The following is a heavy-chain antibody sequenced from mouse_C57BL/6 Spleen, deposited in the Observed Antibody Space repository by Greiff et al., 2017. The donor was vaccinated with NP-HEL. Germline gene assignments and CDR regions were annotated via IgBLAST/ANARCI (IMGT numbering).Heavy chain of an antibody. D-gene: IGHD2-12*01. CDR3: ARYYYSPAWFAY. J-gene: IGHJ3*01. CDR2: INPNNVGT. Sequence: EVQLQQSGPELVKPGASVKISCKASGYTFTDYYMNWVKQSHGKSLEWIGDINPNNVGTSYNQKFKGKATLTVDKSSSTAYMELRSLTSEDSAVYYCARYYYSPAWFAYWGQGTLVTVSA. V-gene: IGHV1-26*01. CDR1: GYTFTDYY.